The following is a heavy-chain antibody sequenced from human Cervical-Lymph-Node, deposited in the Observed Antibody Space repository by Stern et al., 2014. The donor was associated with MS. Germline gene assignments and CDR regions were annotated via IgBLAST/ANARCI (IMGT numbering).Heavy chain of an antibody. CDR3: ARGETRLFALSRYYGMDV. D-gene: IGHD2-21*02. Sequence: QDQLVQSGAEVKKPGASVKVSCKASGYTFSSFDINWVRQATGQGLEWMGWMNPDSGETGYTEKFQGRVTMTRNTSITTAYMELSGLRSEDTAVYYCARGETRLFALSRYYGMDVLGQGTTVTVSS. CDR1: GYTFSSFD. V-gene: IGHV1-8*01. J-gene: IGHJ6*02. CDR2: MNPDSGET.